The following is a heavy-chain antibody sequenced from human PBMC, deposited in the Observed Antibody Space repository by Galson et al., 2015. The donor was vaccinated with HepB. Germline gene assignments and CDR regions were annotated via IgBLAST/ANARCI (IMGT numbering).Heavy chain of an antibody. CDR2: INPTGGTT. D-gene: IGHD3-22*01. V-gene: IGHV1-46*01. J-gene: IGHJ4*02. CDR1: GYTFTDYY. Sequence: SVKVSCKASGYTFTDYYIHWVRQAPGQGLERMGIINPTGGTTNYAQKFQGRVTMTRDTSTSTVYMELNSLRSEDTAVYYCARVRIVDDSGGCYPPYFDSWGQGTLVTVSS. CDR3: ARVRIVDDSGGCYPPYFDS.